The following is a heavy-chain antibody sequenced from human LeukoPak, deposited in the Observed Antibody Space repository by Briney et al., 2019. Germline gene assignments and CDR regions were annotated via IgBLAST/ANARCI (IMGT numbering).Heavy chain of an antibody. CDR3: ARAGSGWYSDAFDI. CDR2: INPNSGGT. V-gene: IGHV1-2*06. CDR1: GYTFTGNY. J-gene: IGHJ3*02. Sequence: ASVKVSCKAPGYTFTGNYMRWVRQAPGQGLEWMGRINPNSGGTNYAQKFQGRVTMTRDTSISTAYMELSRLRSDDTAVYYCARAGSGWYSDAFDIWGQGTMVTVSS. D-gene: IGHD6-19*01.